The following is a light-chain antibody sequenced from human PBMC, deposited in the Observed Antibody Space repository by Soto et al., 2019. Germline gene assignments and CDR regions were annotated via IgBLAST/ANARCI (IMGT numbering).Light chain of an antibody. V-gene: IGKV3-20*01. Sequence: ENVLTQSPGTLSLSPGERATISCRATQTISSDYLAWYQQKPGQAPRLLIYGIFNRATGIPDRFSASGSGTDFTLTISRLEPEDFAVYYCEPYSNSPRTFXQGTKVDIK. CDR2: GIF. CDR3: EPYSNSPRT. J-gene: IGKJ1*01. CDR1: QTISSDY.